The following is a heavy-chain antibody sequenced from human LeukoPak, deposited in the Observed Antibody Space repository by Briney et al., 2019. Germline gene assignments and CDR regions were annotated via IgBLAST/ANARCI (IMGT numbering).Heavy chain of an antibody. V-gene: IGHV4-59*01. D-gene: IGHD5/OR15-5a*01. Sequence: KPSETLSLTCTVSGGSISSYYWSWIRQPPGKGLEWIGYIYYSGSTNYNPSLKSRVTISVDTSKNQFSLKLSSVTAADTAVYYCARVSDYYYYYMDVWGKGTMVTVSS. CDR3: ARVSDYYYYYMDV. CDR2: IYYSGST. CDR1: GGSISSYY. J-gene: IGHJ6*03.